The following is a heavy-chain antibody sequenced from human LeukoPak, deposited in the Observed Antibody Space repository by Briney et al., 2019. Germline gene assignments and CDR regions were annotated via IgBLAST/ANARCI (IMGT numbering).Heavy chain of an antibody. CDR3: TREYSSGWSGTGY. CDR1: GGSVSSGSYY. V-gene: IGHV4-61*01. J-gene: IGHJ4*02. Sequence: SETLSLTCTVSGGSVSSGSYYWSWIRQPPGKGLEWIGYIDYRGVTSYNPSLESRVTISVDTSKNQFSLRLSSMTAADTAVYYCTREYSSGWSGTGYWGQGTLVTVSS. CDR2: IDYRGVT. D-gene: IGHD6-19*01.